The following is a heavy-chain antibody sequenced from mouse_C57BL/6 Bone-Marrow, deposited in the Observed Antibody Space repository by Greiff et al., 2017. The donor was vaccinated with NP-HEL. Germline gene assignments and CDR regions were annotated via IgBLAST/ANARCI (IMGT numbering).Heavy chain of an antibody. V-gene: IGHV1-55*01. D-gene: IGHD1-1*01. CDR2: IYPGSGST. J-gene: IGHJ1*03. Sequence: VQLQQPGAELVKPGASVKMSCKASGYTFTSYWITWVKQRPGQGLEWIGDIYPGSGSTNYNEKFKSKATLTVDTSSSTAYMQLSSLTSEDSAVYYCAREGPYYGSSHWYFDVWGTGTTVTVSS. CDR1: GYTFTSYW. CDR3: AREGPYYGSSHWYFDV.